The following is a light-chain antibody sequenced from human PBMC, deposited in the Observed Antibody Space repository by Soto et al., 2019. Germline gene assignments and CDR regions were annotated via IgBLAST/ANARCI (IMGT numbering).Light chain of an antibody. CDR1: QSISGY. V-gene: IGKV1-39*01. Sequence: DIQMTQSPSSLSASVGDRVTITCRASQSISGYLNWYQQKPGRAPNLLIYTAFSLPSGVPSRFSGSASGTDFTLPISSLQPEDFATYYCLQTYSTPGTFGQGNKREIK. CDR3: LQTYSTPGT. J-gene: IGKJ2*02. CDR2: TAF.